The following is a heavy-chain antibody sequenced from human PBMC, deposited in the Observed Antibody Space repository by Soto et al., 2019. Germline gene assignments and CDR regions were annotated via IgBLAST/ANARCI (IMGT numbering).Heavy chain of an antibody. Sequence: EVQLVESGGGLVKPGGSLRLSCAASGFTFSSYSMNWVRQAPGKGLEWVSSISSSSSYIYYADSVKGRFTISGDNAKNSLYLQMNSLRAEDTAVYYCARVGLAAADIDYWGQGTLVTVSS. J-gene: IGHJ4*02. D-gene: IGHD6-13*01. CDR1: GFTFSSYS. V-gene: IGHV3-21*01. CDR2: ISSSSSYI. CDR3: ARVGLAAADIDY.